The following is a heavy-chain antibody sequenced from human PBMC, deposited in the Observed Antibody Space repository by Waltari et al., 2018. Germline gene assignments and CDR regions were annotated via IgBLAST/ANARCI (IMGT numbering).Heavy chain of an antibody. Sequence: EVQLLESGGGLVQPGGAVRRACAASDFTFSTYAMSWVRQAPGKVLEWVSAITNSGDITYYADSVKGRFTISRDNSKNTLYLQMNSLRAEDTAIYYCAEDHGWLHYYWGQGTLVTVSS. CDR3: AEDHGWLHYY. CDR2: ITNSGDIT. J-gene: IGHJ4*02. D-gene: IGHD5-12*01. V-gene: IGHV3-23*01. CDR1: DFTFSTYA.